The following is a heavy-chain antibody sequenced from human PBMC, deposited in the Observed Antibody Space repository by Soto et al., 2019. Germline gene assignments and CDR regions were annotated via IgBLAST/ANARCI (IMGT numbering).Heavy chain of an antibody. V-gene: IGHV4-39*07. CDR1: GGSISSSSYY. Sequence: SETLSLTCTVSGGSISSSSYYWGWIRQPPGKGLEWIGSIFYSGSTYYNPSLRGRVTISVDKSNNQFSLKMRYLTAADTAVYYCATLPPRIEVTVLPIPTWGQGTLVTVSS. CDR3: ATLPPRIEVTVLPIPT. D-gene: IGHD2-2*02. J-gene: IGHJ5*02. CDR2: IFYSGST.